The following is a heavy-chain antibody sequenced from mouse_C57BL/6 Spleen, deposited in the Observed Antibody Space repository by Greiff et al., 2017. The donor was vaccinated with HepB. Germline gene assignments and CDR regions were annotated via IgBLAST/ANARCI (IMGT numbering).Heavy chain of an antibody. Sequence: QVQLQQPGAGLVKPGASVKLSCKASGYTFTSYWMQWVKQRPGQGLEWIGEIDPSDSYTNYNQKFKGKATLTVDTSSSTAYMQLSSLTSEDSAVYYCARWDYWGQGTTLTVSS. CDR2: IDPSDSYT. V-gene: IGHV1-50*01. J-gene: IGHJ2*01. CDR3: ARWDY. CDR1: GYTFTSYW.